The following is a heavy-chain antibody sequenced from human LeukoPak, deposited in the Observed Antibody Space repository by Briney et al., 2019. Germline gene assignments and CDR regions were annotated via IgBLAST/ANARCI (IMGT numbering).Heavy chain of an antibody. CDR3: ARGRSSMIVVDAFDI. CDR1: GFTFSSYS. V-gene: IGHV3-21*01. J-gene: IGHJ3*02. D-gene: IGHD3-22*01. CDR2: ISSSSSYI. Sequence: GGSLRLSCAASGFTFSSYSMNWVRQAPGKGLEWVSSISSSSSYIYYADSVKGRFTISRANAKNSLYLQMNSLRAEDTAVYYCARGRSSMIVVDAFDIWGQGTMVTVSS.